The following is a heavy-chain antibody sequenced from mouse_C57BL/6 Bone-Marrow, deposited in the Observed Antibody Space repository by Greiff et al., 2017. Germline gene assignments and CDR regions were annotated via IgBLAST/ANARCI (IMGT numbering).Heavy chain of an antibody. Sequence: VQLQESGAELARPGASVKLSCKASGYTFTSYGISWVKQRTGQGLEWIGEIYPRSGNTYYNEKFKGKATLTADKSSSTAYMELSSLTSEDSAVYFCARVGLLLFDYWGQGTTLTVSS. D-gene: IGHD1-1*01. CDR1: GYTFTSYG. J-gene: IGHJ2*01. V-gene: IGHV1-81*01. CDR3: ARVGLLLFDY. CDR2: IYPRSGNT.